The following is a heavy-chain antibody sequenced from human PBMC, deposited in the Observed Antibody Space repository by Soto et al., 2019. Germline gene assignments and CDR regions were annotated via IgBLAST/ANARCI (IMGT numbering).Heavy chain of an antibody. CDR1: GYTFTSYA. Sequence: QVQLVQSGAEVKKPGASVKVSCKASGYTFTSYAMHWVRQAPGQRLEWMGWINAGNGNTKYSQKFQGRVTITRDTSASTAYMELSSLRSEDTAVYYCAREKVPAALYYYYGMDVWGQGTTVTVSS. V-gene: IGHV1-3*01. CDR2: INAGNGNT. J-gene: IGHJ6*02. D-gene: IGHD2-2*01. CDR3: AREKVPAALYYYYGMDV.